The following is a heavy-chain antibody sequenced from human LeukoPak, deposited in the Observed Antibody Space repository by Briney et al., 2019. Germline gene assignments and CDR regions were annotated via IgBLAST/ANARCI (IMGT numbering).Heavy chain of an antibody. CDR3: AHSGPELRRAYFDY. D-gene: IGHD1-14*01. Sequence: ESGPTLVKPTQTLTLTCTFSGFSLSTSGVGVGWIRQPPGKALEWLALIYWDDDKRYSPSLKSRLTITKGTSKNQVVLTMTNMDPVDTATYYCAHSGPELRRAYFDYWGQGTLVTVSS. CDR2: IYWDDDK. CDR1: GFSLSTSGVG. J-gene: IGHJ4*02. V-gene: IGHV2-5*02.